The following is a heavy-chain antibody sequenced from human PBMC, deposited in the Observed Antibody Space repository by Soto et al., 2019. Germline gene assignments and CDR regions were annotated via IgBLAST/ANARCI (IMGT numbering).Heavy chain of an antibody. V-gene: IGHV3-66*01. CDR2: SHTSGHT. CDR3: AREVGNGYNYGLYN. Sequence: GGSLRLSCAASGFTVSSNYMSWVRQAPGKGLEWVSVSHTSGHTYYADSVKDRFILSRDNPKNTLYLQMNSLRAEDTAAYYCAREVGNGYNYGLYNWGQGTLVTVSS. CDR1: GFTVSSNY. J-gene: IGHJ4*02. D-gene: IGHD5-12*01.